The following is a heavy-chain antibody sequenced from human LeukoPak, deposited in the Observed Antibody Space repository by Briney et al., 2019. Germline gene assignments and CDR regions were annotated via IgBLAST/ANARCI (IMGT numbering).Heavy chain of an antibody. Sequence: GSLRLSCAASGFTFSSYWMHWVRQAPGKGLVWVSRINGDGISTGYADSVKGRFTVSRDNAKRTLYLQMNSLRAEDTAVYYCARDVGNFDYWGQGTLVTVSS. J-gene: IGHJ4*02. CDR2: INGDGIST. V-gene: IGHV3-74*01. CDR1: GFTFSSYW. CDR3: ARDVGNFDY.